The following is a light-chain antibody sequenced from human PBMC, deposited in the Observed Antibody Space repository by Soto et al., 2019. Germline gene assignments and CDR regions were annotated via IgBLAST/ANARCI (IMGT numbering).Light chain of an antibody. CDR3: QQSFSAPWT. CDR1: QRISSY. J-gene: IGKJ1*01. CDR2: AAS. Sequence: DIQMTQSPSSLSASVGDSVTITCRASQRISSYLNWYQQKPGKAPKLLIFAASNLQSGVPSGFSGSGSGTDFTLTISSLQPEDFATYYCQQSFSAPWTFGQGTNVEIK. V-gene: IGKV1-39*01.